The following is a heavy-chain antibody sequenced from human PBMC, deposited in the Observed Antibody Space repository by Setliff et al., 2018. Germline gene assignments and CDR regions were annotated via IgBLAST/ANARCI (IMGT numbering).Heavy chain of an antibody. CDR1: GGSISSYY. V-gene: IGHV4-59*01. CDR3: AREGYYNFWSGFMDV. Sequence: ETLSLTCTVSGGSISSYYWSWIRQPPGKGLEWIGYIYYSGSTNYNPSLKSRVTISVDTSKNQFFLKLSSVTAADTAVYYCAREGYYNFWSGFMDVLCQGTTVTVS. D-gene: IGHD3-3*01. CDR2: IYYSGST. J-gene: IGHJ6*02.